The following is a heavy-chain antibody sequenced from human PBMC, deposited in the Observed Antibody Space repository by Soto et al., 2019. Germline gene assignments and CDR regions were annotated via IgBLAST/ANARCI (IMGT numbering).Heavy chain of an antibody. Sequence: VQLVESGGGLVQPGGSLRLSCTASIFTFSNYWMHWVHQAPGKGLVWVARINSDGSSRNYAGSVKGRFTISRDNAKNTLYLQMNSLRAEDTAVYYCARGGGPGSASYNWFDTWGQGTLVTVSS. J-gene: IGHJ5*02. CDR3: ARGGGPGSASYNWFDT. CDR1: IFTFSNYW. D-gene: IGHD6-19*01. CDR2: INSDGSSR. V-gene: IGHV3-74*01.